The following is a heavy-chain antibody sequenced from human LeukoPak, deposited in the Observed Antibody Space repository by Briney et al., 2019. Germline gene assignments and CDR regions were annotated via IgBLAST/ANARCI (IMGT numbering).Heavy chain of an antibody. CDR1: GGSISSYY. Sequence: SETLSLTCTVSGGSISSYYWSWIRQPPGKGLEWIGYIYYSGSTNYNPSLKSRVTISVDTSKNQFSLKLSSVTAADTAVYYCARGAPYYDYVWGSYRPSDRFDYWGQGTLVTVSS. CDR3: ARGAPYYDYVWGSYRPSDRFDY. D-gene: IGHD3-16*02. V-gene: IGHV4-59*12. J-gene: IGHJ4*02. CDR2: IYYSGST.